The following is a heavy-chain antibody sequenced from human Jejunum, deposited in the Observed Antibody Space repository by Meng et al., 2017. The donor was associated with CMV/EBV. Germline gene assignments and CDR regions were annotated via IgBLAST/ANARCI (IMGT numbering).Heavy chain of an antibody. CDR1: GFSLSSSGVG. Sequence: GFSLSSSGVGLGWIRQPPGKALEWLALIYWNDDKRYSPSLKSRLTITKDTSKNQVVLTMTNMDPVDTATYYCARTLGATGKYYFDYWGQGTLVTVSS. CDR2: IYWNDDK. D-gene: IGHD1-26*01. J-gene: IGHJ4*02. CDR3: ARTLGATGKYYFDY. V-gene: IGHV2-5*01.